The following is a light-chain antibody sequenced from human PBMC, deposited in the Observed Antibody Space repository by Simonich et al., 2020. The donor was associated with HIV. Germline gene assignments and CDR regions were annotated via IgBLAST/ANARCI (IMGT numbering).Light chain of an antibody. Sequence: QSALTQPASVSGSPGQSITISCTGTTSDVVSYNFVSWYQQHPGKAPKLIIYEGSKRPSGVSNRFSGSKSGNTASLTISGLEAEDEADYYCCSYAGSSPYVIFGGGTKLTVL. J-gene: IGLJ2*01. V-gene: IGLV2-23*01. CDR3: CSYAGSSPYVI. CDR2: EGS. CDR1: TSDVVSYNF.